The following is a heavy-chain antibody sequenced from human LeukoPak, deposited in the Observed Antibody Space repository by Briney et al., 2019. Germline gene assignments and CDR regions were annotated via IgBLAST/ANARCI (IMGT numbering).Heavy chain of an antibody. CDR3: ASWANDAFDI. Sequence: PSETLSLTCTVSGGSISSSSSYWGWIRQPPGKGLEWIGSIYYSGSTYYNPSLKSRVTISVDTSKNQFSLKLSSVTAADTAVYYCASWANDAFDIWGQGTMVTVSS. V-gene: IGHV4-39*01. J-gene: IGHJ3*02. CDR2: IYYSGST. D-gene: IGHD4/OR15-4a*01. CDR1: GGSISSSSSY.